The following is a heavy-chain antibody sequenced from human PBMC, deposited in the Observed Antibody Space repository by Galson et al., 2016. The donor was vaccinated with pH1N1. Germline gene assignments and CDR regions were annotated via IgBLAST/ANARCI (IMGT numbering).Heavy chain of an antibody. CDR1: GLVYSDYW. CDR2: INQHGSKI. V-gene: IGHV3-7*03. Sequence: SLRLSCAASGLVYSDYWMTWVRQAPGKGLEWVGNINQHGSKINYGDSVKGRFTISRDNAKNSLFLHMTSLRADDSAVCYCARDRTYSESNTYYDLFDIWGQGTMVTVSS. D-gene: IGHD3-16*01. CDR3: ARDRTYSESNTYYDLFDI. J-gene: IGHJ3*02.